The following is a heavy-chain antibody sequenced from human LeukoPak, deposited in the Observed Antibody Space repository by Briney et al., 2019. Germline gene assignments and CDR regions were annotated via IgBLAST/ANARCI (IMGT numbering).Heavy chain of an antibody. D-gene: IGHD2-8*01. Sequence: GESLKISCKGSGYTFSSYWIGWVRQMPGKGLEWMGIIYPDDSDTRYSPSFQGQVTISADKSISTAYQQWSSLKASDTAMYYCARLAYCSNDVCYSNYYYSMDVWGKGTTVTVSS. CDR1: GYTFSSYW. J-gene: IGHJ6*03. CDR3: ARLAYCSNDVCYSNYYYSMDV. CDR2: IYPDDSDT. V-gene: IGHV5-51*01.